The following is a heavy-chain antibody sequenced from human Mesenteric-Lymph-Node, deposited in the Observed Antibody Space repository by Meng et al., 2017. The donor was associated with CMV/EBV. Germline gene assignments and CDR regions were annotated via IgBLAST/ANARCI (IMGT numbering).Heavy chain of an antibody. CDR1: GDTFSSYA. J-gene: IGHJ4*02. CDR2: IIPIFGTA. D-gene: IGHD5-12*01. CDR3: ARVGYSGYDLDY. V-gene: IGHV1-69*06. Sequence: SCKASGDTFSSYAINWVRQAPGQGLEWMGGIIPIFGTANYAQKFQGRVTITAEKSTSTVYMEVSSLRSEDTAVYYCARVGYSGYDLDYWGQGTLVTVSS.